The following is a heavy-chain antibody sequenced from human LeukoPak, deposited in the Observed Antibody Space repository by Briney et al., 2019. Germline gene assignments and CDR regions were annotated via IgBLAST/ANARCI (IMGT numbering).Heavy chain of an antibody. J-gene: IGHJ4*02. CDR1: GFTFSSRDW. Sequence: PGESLRLSCVASGFTFSSRDWMTWVRQAPGKGLEWVANIKQDGSEKDYVDYVKGRFTISRDNAKNTLYLQMNSLRAEDTAVYYCAKGHLYDYGDYWGQGTLVTVSS. CDR3: AKGHLYDYGDY. D-gene: IGHD2-2*02. V-gene: IGHV3-7*03. CDR2: IKQDGSEK.